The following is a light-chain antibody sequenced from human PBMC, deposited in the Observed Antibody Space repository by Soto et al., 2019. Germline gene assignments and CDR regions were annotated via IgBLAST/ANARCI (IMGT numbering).Light chain of an antibody. CDR3: QQYNAYPWT. J-gene: IGKJ1*01. Sequence: DIQMTQSPSSLSASVGDRVTIACQANQDIGNYLNWYQQKPGKAPRLLIYDASNLEIGVPSRFSGSGSGTDFTFTISNLQPEDIATYYCQQYNAYPWTFGQGTKVDVK. CDR1: QDIGNY. V-gene: IGKV1-33*01. CDR2: DAS.